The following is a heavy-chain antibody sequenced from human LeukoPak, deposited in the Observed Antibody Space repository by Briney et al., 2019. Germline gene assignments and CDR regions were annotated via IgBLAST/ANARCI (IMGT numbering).Heavy chain of an antibody. CDR3: AREGGSGWSDP. CDR1: DDSFSRYF. Sequence: SETLSLTCTLSDDSFSRYFWNWTRQPAGEGREYIGRLYPSGSTDYNPSLKSRVTMSVDTSKNQVSLKLSSVTAADTAVYYCAREGGSGWSDPWGPGTLVTVSS. J-gene: IGHJ5*02. V-gene: IGHV4-4*07. CDR2: LYPSGST. D-gene: IGHD6-19*01.